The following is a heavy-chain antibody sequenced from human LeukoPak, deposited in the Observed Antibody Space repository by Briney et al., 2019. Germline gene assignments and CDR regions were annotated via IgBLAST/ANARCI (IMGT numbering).Heavy chain of an antibody. D-gene: IGHD6-13*01. V-gene: IGHV3-21*01. CDR3: ARGAAASWFDP. J-gene: IGHJ5*02. CDR2: ISSSSSYI. CDR1: EFSVGSNY. Sequence: GGSLRLSCAASEFSVGSNYMTWVRQAPGKGLEWVSSISSSSSYIYYADSVKGRFTISRDNAKNSLYLQMNSLRAEDTAVYYCARGAAASWFDPWGQGTLVTVSS.